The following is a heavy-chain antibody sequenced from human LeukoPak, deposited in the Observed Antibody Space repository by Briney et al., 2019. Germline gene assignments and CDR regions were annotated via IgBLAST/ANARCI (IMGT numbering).Heavy chain of an antibody. CDR1: GFTFSSYS. D-gene: IGHD3-9*01. J-gene: IGHJ6*03. CDR3: ARATTNIRYFDWSAEQKYYYYMDV. CDR2: ISSSSSTI. V-gene: IGHV3-48*01. Sequence: PGGSLRLSCAASGFTFSSYSMNWVRQAPGKGLEWVSYISSSSSTIYYADSVKGRFTISRDNAKNSLYLQMNSLRAEDTAVYYCARATTNIRYFDWSAEQKYYYYMDVWGKGTTVTVSS.